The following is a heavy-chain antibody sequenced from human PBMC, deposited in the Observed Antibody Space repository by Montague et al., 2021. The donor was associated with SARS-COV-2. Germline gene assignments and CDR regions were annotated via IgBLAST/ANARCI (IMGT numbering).Heavy chain of an antibody. J-gene: IGHJ6*02. Sequence: PALVQPTQTLTLTGTFSGFSLRTSGMYVSWFRQAPGKALEWLARIDCDDGEYYSTPLKTRLTISKDTSKNQVVLTMTNMDPVDTAAYYCARRTYDLLTGYDYGMDVWGQGTPVTVSS. V-gene: IGHV2-70*11. CDR3: ARRTYDLLTGYDYGMDV. CDR2: IDCDDGE. D-gene: IGHD3-9*01. CDR1: GFSLRTSGMY.